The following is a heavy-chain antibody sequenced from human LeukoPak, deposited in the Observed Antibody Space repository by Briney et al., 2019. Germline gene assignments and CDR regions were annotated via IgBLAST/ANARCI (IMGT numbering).Heavy chain of an antibody. V-gene: IGHV3-48*03. J-gene: IGHJ2*01. CDR2: ISSSGRTK. CDR3: ARASQGLSSYFDL. D-gene: IGHD2-2*01. Sequence: GGSLRLSCAASEFTFSSYEMNWVRQAPGKGLEWVSYISSSGRTKYYANSVKGRFTISRDNAKNSLYLQMNSLRAEDTAVYYCARASQGLSSYFDLWGRGTLVTVSS. CDR1: EFTFSSYE.